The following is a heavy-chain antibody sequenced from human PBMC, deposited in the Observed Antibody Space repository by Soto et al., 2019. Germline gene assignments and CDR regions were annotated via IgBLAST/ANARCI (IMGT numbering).Heavy chain of an antibody. CDR1: GYTFTKYY. D-gene: IGHD6-13*01. V-gene: IGHV1-46*01. CDR2: INPGGGTT. Sequence: ASVKVSCKASGYTFTKYYIHWVRQAPGQGLEWMGVINPGGGTTTYAQNFQGRVTMTGDTSTSTVYMELSSLRSEDTAVYFCARDIARDKDSWGQGTLVTVSS. J-gene: IGHJ5*01. CDR3: ARDIARDKDS.